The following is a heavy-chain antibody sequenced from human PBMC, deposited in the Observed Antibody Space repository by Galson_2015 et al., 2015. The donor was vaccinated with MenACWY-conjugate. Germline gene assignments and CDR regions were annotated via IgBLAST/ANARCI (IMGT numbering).Heavy chain of an antibody. Sequence: PLRLSRAAPGFTFRSYAMSWVRQAAGPGLGRVSRIRGSGENTSYLDSVKGRLTVSRDNSHNTLYLEMNSLRSEDTAFYYCAKGDTSVTAPYSWGQGSLVTVSS. J-gene: IGHJ4*02. D-gene: IGHD2-21*02. V-gene: IGHV3-23*01. CDR1: GFTFRSYA. CDR3: AKGDTSVTAPYS. CDR2: IRGSGENT.